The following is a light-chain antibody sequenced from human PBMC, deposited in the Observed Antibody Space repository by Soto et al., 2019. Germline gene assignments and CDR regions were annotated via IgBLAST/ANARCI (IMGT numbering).Light chain of an antibody. CDR3: SSYSSDSTNV. CDR1: SSDVGAYNY. Sequence: QSALTQPASVSGSPGQSITISCTGSSSDVGAYNYVSWYRQYPGKAPQVIIYEVSDRPSGISNRFSGSKSGNTASLTISELQAEDEAVYYCSSYSSDSTNVFGGGTKLTVL. CDR2: EVS. J-gene: IGLJ3*02. V-gene: IGLV2-14*01.